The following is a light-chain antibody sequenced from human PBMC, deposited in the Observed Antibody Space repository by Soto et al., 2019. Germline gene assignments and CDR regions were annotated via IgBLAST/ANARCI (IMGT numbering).Light chain of an antibody. Sequence: EIVLTQSPGTLSLSPGERATLSCRASQSVSSSYLAWYQQKPGQAPRLLIYGASSRATGIPDRLSGIGSGTDFTLTISRLEPEDFAVYYCQQDGSSPPYTFGQGTKLEIK. CDR2: GAS. CDR3: QQDGSSPPYT. V-gene: IGKV3-20*01. CDR1: QSVSSSY. J-gene: IGKJ2*01.